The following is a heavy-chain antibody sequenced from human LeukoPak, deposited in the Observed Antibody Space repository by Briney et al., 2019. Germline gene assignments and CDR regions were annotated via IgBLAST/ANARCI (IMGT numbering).Heavy chain of an antibody. CDR2: MWYDGRNK. D-gene: IGHD3-16*01. J-gene: IGHJ3*02. CDR3: ARVGDMEAFDI. Sequence: PGGSLRLSCAASGFTLSSFGMVWVGQAPGKGLDWVTLMWYDGRNKYYADSVKGRFTISRDNSKNTVYLQMNSLRGEDTAVYYCARVGDMEAFDIWGQGTRVTVSS. CDR1: GFTLSSFG. V-gene: IGHV3-33*01.